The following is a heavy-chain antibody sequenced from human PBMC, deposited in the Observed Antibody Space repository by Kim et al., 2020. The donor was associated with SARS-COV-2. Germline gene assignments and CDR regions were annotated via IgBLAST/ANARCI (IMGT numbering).Heavy chain of an antibody. CDR1: GFSFSAYW. V-gene: IGHV3-7*01. J-gene: IGHJ3*01. D-gene: IGHD3-16*01. Sequence: GGSLRLSRAASGFSFSAYWMSWVRLAPGKGLEWVANMKQDGTVKYYVDSVKGRFTISRDNNKNSLYLQMNSLRAEDTALYYCARDPAFHAYDLWGQGTMVTVSS. CDR2: MKQDGTVK. CDR3: ARDPAFHAYDL.